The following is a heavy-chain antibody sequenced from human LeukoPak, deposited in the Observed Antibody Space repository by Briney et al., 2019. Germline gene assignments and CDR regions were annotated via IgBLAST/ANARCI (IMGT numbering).Heavy chain of an antibody. J-gene: IGHJ4*02. CDR2: IIPIFGTA. V-gene: IGHV1-69*05. D-gene: IGHD2-21*02. CDR3: ARTIVVVTAMENEYYFDY. CDR1: GGTFSSYA. Sequence: SVKVSRKASGGTFSSYAISWVRQAPGQGLEWMGRIIPIFGTANYAQKFQGRVTITTDESTSTAYMELSSLRSEDAAVYYCARTIVVVTAMENEYYFDYWGERTLVTVSS.